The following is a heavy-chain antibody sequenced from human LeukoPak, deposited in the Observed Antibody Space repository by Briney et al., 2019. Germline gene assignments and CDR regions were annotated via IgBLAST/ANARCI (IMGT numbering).Heavy chain of an antibody. Sequence: PGGSLRLSCAASGFSFGSYWMNWVRQAPGKGLEWVANIKQDGSEKYYVDSVKGRFTISRDNAKNSLYLQMNSLRAEDTAVYYCARDDGTLPHSYMDVWGKGTTVTVSS. CDR1: GFSFGSYW. CDR3: ARDDGTLPHSYMDV. J-gene: IGHJ6*03. CDR2: IKQDGSEK. V-gene: IGHV3-7*01.